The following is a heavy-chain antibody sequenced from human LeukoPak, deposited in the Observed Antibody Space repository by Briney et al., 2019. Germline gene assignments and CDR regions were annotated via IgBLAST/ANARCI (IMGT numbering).Heavy chain of an antibody. J-gene: IGHJ4*02. V-gene: IGHV3-23*01. CDR3: AKGGLMVYARRIY. Sequence: GGSLRLSCAASGFTFSSYAMSWVRQAPGKGLAWVSAISGSGGSTYYADSVKGRFTISRDNSKNTLYLQMNSLRAEDTAVYYCAKGGLMVYARRIYWGQGTLVTVSS. D-gene: IGHD2-8*01. CDR1: GFTFSSYA. CDR2: ISGSGGST.